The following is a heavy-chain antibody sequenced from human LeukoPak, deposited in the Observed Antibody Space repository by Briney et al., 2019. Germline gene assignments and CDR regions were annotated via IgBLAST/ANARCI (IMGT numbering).Heavy chain of an antibody. D-gene: IGHD3-16*01. CDR2: IIPIFGTT. V-gene: IGHV1-69*06. CDR3: ARDNDSRDPPHFDY. Sequence: GASVKVSCKASGCAFTGYYMHWVRHAPGQGLEWMGGIIPIFGTTNYARKFRGRVTLTADKSTRTAYMELSSLRSEDTAVYYCARDNDSRDPPHFDYWGQGTLVTVSS. J-gene: IGHJ4*02. CDR1: GCAFTGYY.